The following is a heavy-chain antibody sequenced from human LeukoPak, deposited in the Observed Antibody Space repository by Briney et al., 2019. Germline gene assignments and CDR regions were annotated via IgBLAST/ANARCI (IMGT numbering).Heavy chain of an antibody. CDR3: AKVAVGWVAFEY. D-gene: IGHD2-15*01. CDR2: ISDSGGAT. Sequence: GGSLRLSCAASGFTFSSYGMSWVRQAPGKGLEWVSAISDSGGATYYADSVKGRFTISRDNSKNTLYLQVNSLRSDDTAVYYCAKVAVGWVAFEYWGQGTLVAVSS. J-gene: IGHJ4*02. CDR1: GFTFSSYG. V-gene: IGHV3-23*01.